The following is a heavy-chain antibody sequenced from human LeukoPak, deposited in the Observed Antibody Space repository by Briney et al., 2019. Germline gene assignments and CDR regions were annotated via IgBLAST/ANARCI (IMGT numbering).Heavy chain of an antibody. CDR2: ISWNSGSI. D-gene: IGHD6-19*01. CDR1: GFTFDDYA. CDR3: AKGDTIAVAANFDY. Sequence: GRSLRLSCAASGFTFDDYAMHWVRQAPGKGLEWVSGISWNSGSIDYADSVKGRFTISGDNAKNSLYLQMNSLRTEDTALYYCAKGDTIAVAANFDYWGQGTLVTVSS. J-gene: IGHJ4*02. V-gene: IGHV3-9*01.